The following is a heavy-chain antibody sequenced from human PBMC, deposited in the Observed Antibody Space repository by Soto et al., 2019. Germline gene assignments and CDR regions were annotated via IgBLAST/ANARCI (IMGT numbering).Heavy chain of an antibody. J-gene: IGHJ4*02. V-gene: IGHV3-23*01. CDR1: GFTFSSYA. CDR3: AKDVHVVVAATLYY. D-gene: IGHD2-15*01. Sequence: PGGSLRLSCAASGFTFSSYAMSWVRQAPGKGLEWVSAISGSGGSTYYADSVKGRFTISRDNSKNTLYLQMNSLRAEDTAVYYCAKDVHVVVAATLYYWGQGTLVTVSS. CDR2: ISGSGGST.